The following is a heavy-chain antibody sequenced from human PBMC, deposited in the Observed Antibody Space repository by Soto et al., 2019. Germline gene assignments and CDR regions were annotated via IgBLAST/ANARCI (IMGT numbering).Heavy chain of an antibody. Sequence: PSETLSLTCTVSGGSITSYYWSWIRQPPGKRLEWIGYIHNSGSTNYNPSLQSRVTISADTSKNQFSLELRSVTAADTAVYYCARRRSGTDYWGQGTLVTVSS. CDR1: GGSITSYY. CDR3: ARRRSGTDY. CDR2: IHNSGST. D-gene: IGHD3-10*01. V-gene: IGHV4-59*01. J-gene: IGHJ4*02.